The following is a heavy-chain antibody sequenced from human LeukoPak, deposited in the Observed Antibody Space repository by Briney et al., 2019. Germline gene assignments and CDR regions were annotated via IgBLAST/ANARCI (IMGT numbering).Heavy chain of an antibody. J-gene: IGHJ4*02. Sequence: ASVKVSCKASGYTFTGYYMHWVRQAPGQGLEWMGWINPSSGGTNYAQKFQGRVTMTRDTSISTAYMELSRLRSDDTAVYYCARVGSYYDSSGYYGDYWGQGTLVTVSS. CDR2: INPSSGGT. D-gene: IGHD3-22*01. CDR1: GYTFTGYY. V-gene: IGHV1-2*02. CDR3: ARVGSYYDSSGYYGDY.